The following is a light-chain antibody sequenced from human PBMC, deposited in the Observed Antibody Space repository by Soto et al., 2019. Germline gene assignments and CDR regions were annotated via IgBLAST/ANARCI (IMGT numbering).Light chain of an antibody. CDR3: SSYTSTSTLVV. CDR1: SSDVGGYNY. J-gene: IGLJ1*01. Sequence: SALTQPASVSGSPGQSITISCTGTSSDVGGYNYVSWYQQHPGKAPKLMVYDVSNRPSGVSNRFSGSKSGNTASLIISGLHAEDEADYYCSSYTSTSTLVVFGTGTKVTVL. V-gene: IGLV2-14*01. CDR2: DVS.